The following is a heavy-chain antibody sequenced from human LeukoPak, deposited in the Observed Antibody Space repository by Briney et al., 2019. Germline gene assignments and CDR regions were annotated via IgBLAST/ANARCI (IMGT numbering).Heavy chain of an antibody. CDR1: GGSISSNNW. V-gene: IGHV4-4*02. CDR3: ARVLSGSNFDS. Sequence: SETLSLTCVVSGGSISSNNWWSWVRQPPGKGLEWIGEIFHSGSTNHNPSLKSRVTISVDKSKNQFSLRLSSVTAADTAVYYCARVLSGSNFDSWGHGTLVTVSS. CDR2: IFHSGST. J-gene: IGHJ4*01. D-gene: IGHD3-22*01.